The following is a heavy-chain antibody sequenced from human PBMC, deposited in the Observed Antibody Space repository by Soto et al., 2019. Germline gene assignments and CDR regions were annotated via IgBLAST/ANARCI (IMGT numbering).Heavy chain of an antibody. V-gene: IGHV1-18*01. J-gene: IGHJ6*03. D-gene: IGHD2-8*01. CDR1: GYTFTSYG. Sequence: ASVKVSCKASGYTFTSYGISWVRQAPGQGLEWMGWISAYNGNTNYAQKLQGRVTMTTDTSTSTAYMELRSLRSDDTAVYYCALVPLPYCTNGVCYRYYYYDMDVWGKGTTVTVSS. CDR3: ALVPLPYCTNGVCYRYYYYDMDV. CDR2: ISAYNGNT.